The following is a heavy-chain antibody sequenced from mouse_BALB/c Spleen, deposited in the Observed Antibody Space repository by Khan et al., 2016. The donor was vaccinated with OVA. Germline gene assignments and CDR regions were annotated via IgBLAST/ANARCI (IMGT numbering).Heavy chain of an antibody. J-gene: IGHJ3*01. V-gene: IGHV3-2*02. CDR1: GYSITSDYA. CDR3: TRGRAY. CDR2: ITYSGST. D-gene: IGHD3-3*01. Sequence: EVQLQESGPGLVKPSQSLSLTCTVTGYSITSDYAWNWLRQFPGNKLEWMGYITYSGSTNYTPSLKSRFSITRDTSKNQLFLQLNPVTTEDTATYYCTRGRAYWGQGTLVTVSA.